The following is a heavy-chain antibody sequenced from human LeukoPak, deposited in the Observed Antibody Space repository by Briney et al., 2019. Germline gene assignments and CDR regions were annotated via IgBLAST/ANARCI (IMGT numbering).Heavy chain of an antibody. CDR2: IYHSGST. Sequence: SETLSLTCAVSGGSISSGGYSWSWIRQPPGKGLEWIGYIYHSGSTYYNPSLKSRVTISVDRSKNQSSLKLSSVTAADTAVYYCARVISSSWYSFDYWGQGTLVTVSS. CDR3: ARVISSSWYSFDY. V-gene: IGHV4-30-2*01. D-gene: IGHD6-13*01. J-gene: IGHJ4*02. CDR1: GGSISSGGYS.